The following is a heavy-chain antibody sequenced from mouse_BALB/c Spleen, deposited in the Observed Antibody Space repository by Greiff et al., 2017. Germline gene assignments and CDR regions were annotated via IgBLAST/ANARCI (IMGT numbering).Heavy chain of an antibody. V-gene: IGHV3-2*02. D-gene: IGHD2-4*01. Sequence: EVQLVESGPGLVKPSQSLSLTCTVTGYSITSDYAWNWIRQFPGNKLEWMGYISYSGSTSYNPSLKSRISITRDTSKNQFFLQLNSVTTEDTATYYCARYDYDGGVDYWGQGTSVTVSS. J-gene: IGHJ4*01. CDR1: GYSITSDYA. CDR2: ISYSGST. CDR3: ARYDYDGGVDY.